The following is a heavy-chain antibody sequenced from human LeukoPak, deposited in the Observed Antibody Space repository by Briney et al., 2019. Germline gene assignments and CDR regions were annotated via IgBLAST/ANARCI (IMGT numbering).Heavy chain of an antibody. CDR1: GFSFPTYW. CDR2: IKQDETET. CDR3: ARDRADYGDYVLDY. V-gene: IGHV3-7*01. D-gene: IGHD4-17*01. Sequence: GGSLRLSCAASGFSFPTYWMSWVRQAPGKGLEWVANIKQDETETYYVDSVKGRFTISRDNAKNSLYLQMNSLRAEDTAVYYCARDRADYGDYVLDYWGQGTLVTVSS. J-gene: IGHJ4*02.